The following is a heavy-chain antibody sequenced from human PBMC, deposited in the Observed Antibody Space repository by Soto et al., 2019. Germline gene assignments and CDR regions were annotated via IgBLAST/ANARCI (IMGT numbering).Heavy chain of an antibody. CDR2: ISAYNGNT. J-gene: IGHJ6*02. CDR1: GYTFTSYG. V-gene: IGHV1-18*01. CDR3: ARDPPRGDYYYYGMDV. Sequence: ASVKVSCKASGYTFTSYGISWVRQAPGQGLEWMGWISAYNGNTNYAQKLQGRVTMTTDTSTSTAYMELRSLRSDDTAVYYCARDPPRGDYYYYGMDVWGQGTAVTVSS.